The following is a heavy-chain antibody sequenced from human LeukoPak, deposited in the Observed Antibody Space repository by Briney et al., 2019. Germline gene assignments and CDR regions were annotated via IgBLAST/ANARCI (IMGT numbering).Heavy chain of an antibody. D-gene: IGHD6-19*01. J-gene: IGHJ1*01. CDR2: IRYDGSNK. V-gene: IGHV3-30*02. CDR3: AKAGIAVAGIFQH. Sequence: GGSLRLSCVASGFTFSSNGMHWVRQAPGKGLEWVAFIRYDGSNKYYADSVKGRFTISRDNSKNTLYLQMNSLRAEDTAVYYCAKAGIAVAGIFQHWGQGTLVTVSS. CDR1: GFTFSSNG.